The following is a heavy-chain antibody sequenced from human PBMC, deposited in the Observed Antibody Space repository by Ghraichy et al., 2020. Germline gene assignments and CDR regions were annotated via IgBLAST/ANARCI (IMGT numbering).Heavy chain of an antibody. CDR3: ASLTYGSRLEF. J-gene: IGHJ4*02. CDR1: ADSITKYY. V-gene: IGHV4-59*01. D-gene: IGHD3-10*01. CDR2: IYYSGTT. Sequence: SQTLSLTCTVSADSITKYYWSWIRQPPGKGLEWIGYIYYSGTTNYNPFLRSRLTMSIDTSKHQFSLNLTSVTAADTAIYYCASLTYGSRLEFWGQGTLVTVSS.